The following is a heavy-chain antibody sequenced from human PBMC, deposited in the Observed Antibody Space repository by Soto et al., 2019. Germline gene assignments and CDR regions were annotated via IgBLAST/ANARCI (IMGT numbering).Heavy chain of an antibody. D-gene: IGHD6-13*01. J-gene: IGHJ4*02. CDR2: FWSTGAT. CDR3: ARRPLGYFDY. CDR1: GDSIRSGTYS. V-gene: IGHV4-39*01. Sequence: PSETLSLTCTVSGDSIRSGTYSWHRLRQSPGKGLEWIGCFWSTGATYYNPSLKGRLAISLDTSKNQFSLNLNFVTAADTAVYFCARRPLGYFDYWGRGTQVTVSS.